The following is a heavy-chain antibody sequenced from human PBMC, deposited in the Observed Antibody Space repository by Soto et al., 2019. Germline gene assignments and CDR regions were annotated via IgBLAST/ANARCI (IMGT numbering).Heavy chain of an antibody. J-gene: IGHJ5*02. D-gene: IGHD6-13*01. CDR2: ISPMSGTT. Sequence: QVQLVQSGTEVKKPGSSVKVSCTASGGTFGTYVISWLRQAPGQGLEWMGGISPMSGTTDYAQEFQGRVTITADELTTTAYLELSSLRSAETAVYYCARDPMSVAAAGRLDWFAPSGQGTLVTVSS. CDR3: ARDPMSVAAAGRLDWFAP. CDR1: GGTFGTYV. V-gene: IGHV1-69*01.